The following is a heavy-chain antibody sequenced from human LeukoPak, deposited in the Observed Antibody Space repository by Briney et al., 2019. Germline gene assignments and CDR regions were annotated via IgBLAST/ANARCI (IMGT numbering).Heavy chain of an antibody. CDR1: GGSISSYY. Sequence: ASETLSLTCTVSGGSISSYYWSWIRQPPGKGLEWIGYIYYSGSTNYNPSLKSRVTISVDTSKNQFSLKLSSVTAADTAVYYCARQWLPYNWFDPWGQGTLVTVSS. J-gene: IGHJ5*02. V-gene: IGHV4-59*08. D-gene: IGHD5-24*01. CDR2: IYYSGST. CDR3: ARQWLPYNWFDP.